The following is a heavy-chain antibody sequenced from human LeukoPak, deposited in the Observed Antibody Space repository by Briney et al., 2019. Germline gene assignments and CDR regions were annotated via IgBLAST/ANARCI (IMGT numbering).Heavy chain of an antibody. CDR3: AKDGQYSSSSPYYFDY. J-gene: IGHJ4*02. D-gene: IGHD6-6*01. CDR2: ISSSGGST. Sequence: GGSLRLSCAASGFTLSRHAMSWVRQAPGKGLEWVSGISSSGGSTYYADSVKGRFTISRDNSKNTLYLQMNSLRAEDTAVYYCAKDGQYSSSSPYYFDYWGQGTLVTVSS. CDR1: GFTLSRHA. V-gene: IGHV3-23*01.